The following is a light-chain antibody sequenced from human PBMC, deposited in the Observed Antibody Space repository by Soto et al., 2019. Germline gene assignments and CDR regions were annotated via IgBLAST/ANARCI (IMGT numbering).Light chain of an antibody. V-gene: IGKV1-33*01. CDR3: QQYDNLLLT. CDR1: QDISNY. Sequence: DLQMTQSPSSLSASVGDRATITCQASQDISNYLNWYQQKPGKAPKLLIYDASNLETGVPSRFSGSGSGTDFTFTISSLQPEDIATYYCQQYDNLLLTFGGGTKVEIK. CDR2: DAS. J-gene: IGKJ4*01.